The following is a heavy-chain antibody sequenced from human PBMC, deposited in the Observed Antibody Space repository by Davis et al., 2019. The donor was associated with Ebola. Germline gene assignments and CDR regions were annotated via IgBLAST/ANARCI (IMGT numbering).Heavy chain of an antibody. V-gene: IGHV1-18*04. CDR3: ARDRRVVLVPAGPGYYYYGMDV. J-gene: IGHJ6*02. CDR1: GYTFTSYG. D-gene: IGHD2-2*01. CDR2: ISAYNGNT. Sequence: ASVKVSCKASGYTFTSYGISWVRQAPGQGLEWMGWISAYNGNTNYAQKLQGRVTMTTDTSTSTAYMELRSLRSDDTAVYYCARDRRVVLVPAGPGYYYYGMDVWGQGTTVTVSS.